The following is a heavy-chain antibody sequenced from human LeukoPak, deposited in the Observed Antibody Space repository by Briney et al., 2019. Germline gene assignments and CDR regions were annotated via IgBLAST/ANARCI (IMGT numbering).Heavy chain of an antibody. Sequence: PGGSLRLSCAASGFAFNKYWMHWVRQTPGKGLVWVSRINGDGSTTSYADSVKGGFTISRDNAKNTLYLQMSSLGAEDTAVYYCVTGNYYDSRGYYTFGHWGQGTLVTVSS. D-gene: IGHD3-22*01. CDR3: VTGNYYDSRGYYTFGH. CDR2: INGDGSTT. CDR1: GFAFNKYW. V-gene: IGHV3-74*01. J-gene: IGHJ4*02.